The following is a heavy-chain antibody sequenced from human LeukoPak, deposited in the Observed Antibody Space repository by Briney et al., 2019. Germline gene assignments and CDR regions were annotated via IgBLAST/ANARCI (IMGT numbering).Heavy chain of an antibody. J-gene: IGHJ3*02. CDR2: SNSDGSST. V-gene: IGHV3-74*01. CDR1: GFTFSSYW. CDR3: GIDRGWFGEFDAFDI. Sequence: GSLRLSCAASGFTFSSYWMHSVRQAPGKGLGWISRSNSDGSSTSYAESVKGRFTISRDNAKNTLHLQMNTLTAEDTAGYYCGIDRGWFGEFDAFDIWGQGTMVTVSS. D-gene: IGHD3-10*01.